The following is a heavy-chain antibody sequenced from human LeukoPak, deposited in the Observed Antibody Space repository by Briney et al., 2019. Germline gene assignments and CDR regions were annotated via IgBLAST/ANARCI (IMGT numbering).Heavy chain of an antibody. CDR1: EFTVSINF. CDR2: IYSGGAT. V-gene: IGHV3-66*01. J-gene: IGHJ4*02. Sequence: GGSLRLSCAASEFTVSINFMSWVRQAPGGGREWGSVIYSGGATYYADSVKGRFTISRENSKNTLYLQMNNLRAEDTAVYYCARGGGSYCSSTSCHSFDYWGQGTLVTVSS. CDR3: ARGGGSYCSSTSCHSFDY. D-gene: IGHD2-2*01.